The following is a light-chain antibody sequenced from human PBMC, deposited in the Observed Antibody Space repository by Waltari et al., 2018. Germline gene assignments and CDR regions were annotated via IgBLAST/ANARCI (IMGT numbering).Light chain of an antibody. Sequence: EIVLTQSPGTLSLSPGERATLSCRASQSVSRSYLTWYQQKPGQAPRLLIYSTSNRATGIPARFSGSGSGTDFTLTISRLDPEDFAVYYCQHYSHSPPVFTFGGGTKVEIK. J-gene: IGKJ4*01. V-gene: IGKV3-20*01. CDR3: QHYSHSPPVFT. CDR2: STS. CDR1: QSVSRSY.